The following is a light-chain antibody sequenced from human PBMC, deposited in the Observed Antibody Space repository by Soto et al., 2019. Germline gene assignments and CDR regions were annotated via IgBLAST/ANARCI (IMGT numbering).Light chain of an antibody. J-gene: IGKJ4*01. CDR2: GAS. CDR1: QRVSSIY. Sequence: IVLTQSPATLSLSPRQRATLSCRAGQRVSSIYVAWYQQKPGQAPRPLIYGASSRATAIPDRFSGSGSGTDFTLTISRMEPEDFAVYYCQQYGSSPTFGGGTKV. V-gene: IGKV3-20*01. CDR3: QQYGSSPT.